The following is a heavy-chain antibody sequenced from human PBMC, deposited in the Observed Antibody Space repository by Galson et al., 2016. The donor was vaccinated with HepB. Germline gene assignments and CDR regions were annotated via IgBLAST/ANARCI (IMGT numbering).Heavy chain of an antibody. V-gene: IGHV3-23*01. D-gene: IGHD5-18*01. Sequence: SLRLSCAASGFTFNRYGMTWVRQAPGKGLECVSSISRSGDSTDYADSVKGRFTISRDNSKNTLYLQMNSLRPEDTAVYYCARCVDTSMAPFDYWGQGTPLTVSS. CDR2: ISRSGDST. CDR3: ARCVDTSMAPFDY. CDR1: GFTFNRYG. J-gene: IGHJ4*02.